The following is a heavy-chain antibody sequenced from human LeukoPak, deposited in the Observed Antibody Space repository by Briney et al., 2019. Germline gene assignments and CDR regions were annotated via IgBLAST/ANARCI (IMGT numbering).Heavy chain of an antibody. Sequence: SETLSLTCTVSSGSISSSSYYWGWIRQPPGKGLEWIGSIYYSGSTYYNPSLKSRVTISVDTSKDQFSLKLSSVTAADTAVYYCARDRLAFIAVAGTNWFDPWGQGTLVTVSS. CDR1: SGSISSSSYY. CDR3: ARDRLAFIAVAGTNWFDP. D-gene: IGHD6-19*01. V-gene: IGHV4-39*02. J-gene: IGHJ5*02. CDR2: IYYSGST.